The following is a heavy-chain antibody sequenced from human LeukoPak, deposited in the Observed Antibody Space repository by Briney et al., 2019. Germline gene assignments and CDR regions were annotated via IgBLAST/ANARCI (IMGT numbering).Heavy chain of an antibody. CDR3: ARSTDSSGSHPRY. V-gene: IGHV1-2*06. Sequence: ASVKVSCKASGYTFTGYYVHWVRQASGQGLEWMGRINPNSGGTNYAQKFQGRVTMTRDTSTSTVYMELSSLGSEDTAVYYCARSTDSSGSHPRYWGQGTLVTVSS. CDR1: GYTFTGYY. J-gene: IGHJ4*02. CDR2: INPNSGGT. D-gene: IGHD3-22*01.